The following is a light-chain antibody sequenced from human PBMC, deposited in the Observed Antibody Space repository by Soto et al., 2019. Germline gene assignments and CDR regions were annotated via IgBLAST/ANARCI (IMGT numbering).Light chain of an antibody. J-gene: IGKJ1*01. Sequence: EIVLTQSPGTLSLSPGERATLSCRASQSVSSSYLAWYQQKPGQAPRLLIYGASTRATGIPARFSGSGSGTDFTLTITRLEPEDFAVYYCQQYNNWPPTFGQGTKVDIK. CDR3: QQYNNWPPT. CDR2: GAS. V-gene: IGKV3-20*01. CDR1: QSVSSSY.